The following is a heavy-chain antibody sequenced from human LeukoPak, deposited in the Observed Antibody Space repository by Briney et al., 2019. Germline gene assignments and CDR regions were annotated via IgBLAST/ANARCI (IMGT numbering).Heavy chain of an antibody. D-gene: IGHD6-13*01. CDR1: GGSISSSSYY. CDR3: ARGAVAAAGYYYYGMDV. Sequence: SETLSLTCTVSGGSISSSSYYWGWIRQPPGKGLEWIGSIYYSGSTYYNPSLKSRVTISVDTSKNQFSLKLSSVTAADTAVYYCARGAVAAAGYYYYGMDVWGQGTTVTVSS. CDR2: IYYSGST. J-gene: IGHJ6*02. V-gene: IGHV4-39*07.